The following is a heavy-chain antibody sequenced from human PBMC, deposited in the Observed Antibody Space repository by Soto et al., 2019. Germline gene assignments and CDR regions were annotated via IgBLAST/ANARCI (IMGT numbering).Heavy chain of an antibody. D-gene: IGHD3-22*01. CDR2: ISYDGSNK. CDR1: GFTFSSYA. J-gene: IGHJ5*02. Sequence: QVQLVESGGGVVQPGRSLRLSCAASGFTFSSYAMHWVRQAPGKGLEWVAVISYDGSNKYYADSVKGRFTISRDNSKNTLYLQMNSLRAEDTAVYYCAREHLDDSRVEVVPWFGPWGQGTLVTVSS. V-gene: IGHV3-30-3*01. CDR3: AREHLDDSRVEVVPWFGP.